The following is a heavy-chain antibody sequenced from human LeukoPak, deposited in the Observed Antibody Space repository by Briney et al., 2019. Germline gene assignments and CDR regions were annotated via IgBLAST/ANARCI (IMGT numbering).Heavy chain of an antibody. CDR3: TRDATYYLRYGYFDY. Sequence: GGSLRLSCSASGFTLSSSAMNWVRQAPGKGLEWVSSINNVASHIYYAGSVRGRLTISGDNAKNSVYLQMNSLRAEDTAVYYCTRDATYYLRYGYFDYWGQGTLVTVSS. V-gene: IGHV3-21*01. CDR2: INNVASHI. D-gene: IGHD2/OR15-2a*01. J-gene: IGHJ4*02. CDR1: GFTLSSSA.